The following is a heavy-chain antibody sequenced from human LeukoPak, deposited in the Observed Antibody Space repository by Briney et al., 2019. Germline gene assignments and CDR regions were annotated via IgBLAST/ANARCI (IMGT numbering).Heavy chain of an antibody. D-gene: IGHD3-9*01. CDR3: ARDNRYFDPGVYYYNGMDV. Sequence: PSETLSLTCTVSGGSIRSYYWSWIRQPPGKGLEWIGYIFFSGSSNYNPSLMSRVTISVDTSKNQFALKLSSVTAADTAVYYCARDNRYFDPGVYYYNGMDVWGQGTTVTVSS. V-gene: IGHV4-59*12. CDR2: IFFSGSS. CDR1: GGSIRSYY. J-gene: IGHJ6*02.